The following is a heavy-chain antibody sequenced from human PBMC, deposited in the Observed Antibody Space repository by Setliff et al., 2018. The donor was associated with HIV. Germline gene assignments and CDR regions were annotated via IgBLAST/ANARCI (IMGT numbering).Heavy chain of an antibody. Sequence: GESLKISCKGSEYSFSNYWIAWVRQTPGKGLEWMGNIHPRDSDTRYSPSFQGQVTLSVDKSISTAYLQWSSLKASDTAMYYCATPISITSGSAFDYWGQGTLVTVSS. CDR3: ATPISITSGSAFDY. J-gene: IGHJ4*02. V-gene: IGHV5-51*01. CDR1: EYSFSNYW. D-gene: IGHD2-2*01. CDR2: IHPRDSDT.